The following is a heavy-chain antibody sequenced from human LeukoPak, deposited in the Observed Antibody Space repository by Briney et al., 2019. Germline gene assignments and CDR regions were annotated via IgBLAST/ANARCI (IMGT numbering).Heavy chain of an antibody. Sequence: PGGSLRLSRAASGFTFSSYSMNWVRQAPGKGLKWVSAIIGSGLTTYYADSVKGRFTISRDNSKNTLYLQMDSLRAEDTAVYYCAKDLSPRPDWGQGTLVTVSS. CDR3: AKDLSPRPD. CDR2: IIGSGLTT. D-gene: IGHD6-6*01. CDR1: GFTFSSYS. V-gene: IGHV3-23*01. J-gene: IGHJ4*02.